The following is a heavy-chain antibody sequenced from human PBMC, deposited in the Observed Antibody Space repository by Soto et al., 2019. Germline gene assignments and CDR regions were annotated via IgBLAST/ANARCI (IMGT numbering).Heavy chain of an antibody. V-gene: IGHV4-30-4*01. Sequence: QVQLQESGPGLVKPSQTLSLACTVSGGSVGSGEKYYSWIRQPPGKGLEWIGYIYDSGITNYTPSLKGRVTMSLDRSNNQVSLKLSSVTAADTAVYFCARDVAHGYTENVWGQGTMVTVSS. CDR3: ARDVAHGYTENV. J-gene: IGHJ3*01. CDR2: IYDSGIT. CDR1: GGSVGSGEKY. D-gene: IGHD5-18*01.